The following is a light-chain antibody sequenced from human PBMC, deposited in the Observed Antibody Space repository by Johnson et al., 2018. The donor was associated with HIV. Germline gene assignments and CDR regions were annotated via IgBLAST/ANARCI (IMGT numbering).Light chain of an antibody. CDR1: SSTIGNNY. Sequence: QSVLTQPPSVSAAPGQKVTISCSGSSSTIGNNYISWYQHLPGTPPKLLIFKNNERPSGIPDRFSGSKSGTSATLGITGLQPGDEADYYCGTWDTGLSPTEVFGTGTKVTVL. V-gene: IGLV1-51*02. CDR2: KNN. J-gene: IGLJ1*01. CDR3: GTWDTGLSPTEV.